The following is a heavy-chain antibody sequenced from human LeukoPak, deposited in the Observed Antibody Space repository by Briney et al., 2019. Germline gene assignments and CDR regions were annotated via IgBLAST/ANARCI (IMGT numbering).Heavy chain of an antibody. D-gene: IGHD3-10*01. CDR3: AKGSYGSGSYVDY. Sequence: GGSLRLSCAASGFTFSSSYMHWVRQAPGKGLVWVSRINADASLIIYADSVKGRFTIFRDNAKNTLYLQMNSLRAEDTALYYCAKGSYGSGSYVDYWGQGTLITVSS. CDR1: GFTFSSSY. CDR2: INADASLI. V-gene: IGHV3-74*01. J-gene: IGHJ4*02.